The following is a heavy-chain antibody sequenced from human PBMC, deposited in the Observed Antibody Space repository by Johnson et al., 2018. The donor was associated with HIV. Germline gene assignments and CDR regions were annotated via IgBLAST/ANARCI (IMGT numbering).Heavy chain of an antibody. D-gene: IGHD2-2*01. CDR1: GFIFSSYA. CDR2: ISYDGSNK. J-gene: IGHJ3*02. V-gene: IGHV3-30-3*01. CDR3: ARSPASRVGDSCAFAI. Sequence: HVQLVESGGGVVQPGRSLRLSCAASGFIFSSYAMHWVRQAPGKGLEWVAVISYDGSNKYYADSVKGRFTISRDNSKNTLYLQVNSLKTEDTAVYYCARSPASRVGDSCAFAIWGQGTMVTVSS.